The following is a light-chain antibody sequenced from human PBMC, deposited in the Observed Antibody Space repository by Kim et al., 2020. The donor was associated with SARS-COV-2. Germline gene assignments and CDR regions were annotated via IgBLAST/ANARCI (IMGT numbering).Light chain of an antibody. CDR1: NIGSKS. Sequence: SYELTQPPSVSVAPGKAATIACGGNNIGSKSVHWYQQMPGQAPVLVIYDDAERPSGIPERFSASNSMNTASLTISRVEAGDEADYYCQVWDSTSATWVFGGGTQLTVL. CDR3: QVWDSTSATWV. J-gene: IGLJ3*02. CDR2: DDA. V-gene: IGLV3-21*01.